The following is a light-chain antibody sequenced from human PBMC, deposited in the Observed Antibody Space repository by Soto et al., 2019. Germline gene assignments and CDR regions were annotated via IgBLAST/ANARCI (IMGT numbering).Light chain of an antibody. CDR2: LNSDGSH. CDR3: QTWGTGILV. CDR1: SGHSSYA. J-gene: IGLJ2*01. V-gene: IGLV4-69*01. Sequence: QPVLTQSPSASASLGASVKLTCTLSSGHSSYAIAWHQQQPEKGPRYLMKLNSDGSHNKGDGIPHRFSGSSSGAARYLTISSLQAEDEADYYCQTWGTGILVFGGGTKVTVL.